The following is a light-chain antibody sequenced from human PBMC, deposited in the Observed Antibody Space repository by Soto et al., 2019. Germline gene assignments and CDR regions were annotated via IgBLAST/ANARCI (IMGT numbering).Light chain of an antibody. CDR2: DNT. J-gene: IGLJ1*01. Sequence: QSALTQPPSVSGAPGQRVTISCTGSSSNIGAGYDVHWYRHLPGTAPNLLIYDNTNRPSGVPDRFSGSKSGTSASLAITGLQAEDEADYYCQSYDRSLSDYVFGSGTKLTVL. V-gene: IGLV1-40*01. CDR3: QSYDRSLSDYV. CDR1: SSNIGAGYD.